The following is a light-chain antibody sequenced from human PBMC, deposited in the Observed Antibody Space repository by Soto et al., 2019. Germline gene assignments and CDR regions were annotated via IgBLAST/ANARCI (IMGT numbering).Light chain of an antibody. CDR3: QQYGNSPRYT. V-gene: IGKV3-20*01. Sequence: EILLTQSPGTLSLSPGERATLSCRASQSVSNNYLAWYQQKPGQAPRLLIYGASSRATGIPDRFSGSGSETDFTLTINRLEPEDFAVYYCQQYGNSPRYTFGQGTRLEIK. CDR1: QSVSNNY. CDR2: GAS. J-gene: IGKJ5*01.